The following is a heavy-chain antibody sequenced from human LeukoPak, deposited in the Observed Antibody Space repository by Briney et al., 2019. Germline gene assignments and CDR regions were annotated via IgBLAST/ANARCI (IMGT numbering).Heavy chain of an antibody. CDR3: ARENWVFDY. CDR2: VYRSGTT. J-gene: IGHJ4*02. Sequence: KASETLSLSCVVPGYAISSGYHWGWIRQPPGEGLEWIGVVYRSGTTYYNPSLKSRVTISVDTSKNQISLTVRSVTAADTAVYYCARENWVFDYWGQGILVTVSS. D-gene: IGHD7-27*01. V-gene: IGHV4-38-2*02. CDR1: GYAISSGYH.